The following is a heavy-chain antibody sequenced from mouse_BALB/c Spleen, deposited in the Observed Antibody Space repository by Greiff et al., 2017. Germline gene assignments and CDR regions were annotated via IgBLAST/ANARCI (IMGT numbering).Heavy chain of an antibody. CDR3: ARGGNPYYSAMDY. Sequence: EVQLVESGAELVKPGASVKLSCTASGFNIKDTYMHWVKQRPEQGLEWIGRIDPANGNTIYDPKFQGKASITADTSSNTAYLQLSSLTSEDTAVYYCARGGNPYYSAMDYWGQGTSVTVSS. V-gene: IGHV14-3*02. J-gene: IGHJ4*01. D-gene: IGHD2-1*01. CDR2: IDPANGNT. CDR1: GFNIKDTY.